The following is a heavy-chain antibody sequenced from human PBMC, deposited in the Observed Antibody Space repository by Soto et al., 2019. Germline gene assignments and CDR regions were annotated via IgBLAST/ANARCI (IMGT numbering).Heavy chain of an antibody. CDR2: IYYSGST. D-gene: IGHD5-12*01. V-gene: IGHV4-31*03. CDR3: AGDAPRYSGYGRGYFDY. Sequence: SETLSLTCTVSGGSISSGGYYWSWIRQHPGKGLEWIGYIYYSGSTYYNPSLKSRVTISVDTSKNQFSLKLSSVTAADTAVYYCAGDAPRYSGYGRGYFDYWGQGTLVTVSS. J-gene: IGHJ4*02. CDR1: GGSISSGGYY.